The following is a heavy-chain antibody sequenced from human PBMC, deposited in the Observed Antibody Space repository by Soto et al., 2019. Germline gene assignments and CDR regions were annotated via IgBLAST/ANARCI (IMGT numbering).Heavy chain of an antibody. CDR1: GYTFINYY. J-gene: IGHJ3*02. Sequence: ASVKVSCKASGYTFINYYMHWVRQAPGQGLEWMGIINPNGGSTTYAQKFQGRVTLTRDTSTNTVNMELSSPRSEDTAVYYCAREKWLVRRNDPFVIWGQGTMVTVSS. D-gene: IGHD6-19*01. CDR3: AREKWLVRRNDPFVI. V-gene: IGHV1-46*01. CDR2: INPNGGST.